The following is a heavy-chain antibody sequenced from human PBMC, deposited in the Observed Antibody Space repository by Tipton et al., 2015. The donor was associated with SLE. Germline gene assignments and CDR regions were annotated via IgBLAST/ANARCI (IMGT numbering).Heavy chain of an antibody. V-gene: IGHV4-39*01. D-gene: IGHD1-14*01. Sequence: TLSLTCTVSGGSISSSSYYWGWIRQPPGKGLEWIGSIYYSGSTYYNPSLKSRATISVDTSKNQFSLKLSSVTAADTAVYYCARLNRDAFDIWGQGTMVTVSS. CDR2: IYYSGST. J-gene: IGHJ3*02. CDR1: GGSISSSSYY. CDR3: ARLNRDAFDI.